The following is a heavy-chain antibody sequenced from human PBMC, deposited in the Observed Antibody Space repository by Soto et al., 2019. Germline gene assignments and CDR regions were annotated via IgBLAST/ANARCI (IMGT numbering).Heavy chain of an antibody. D-gene: IGHD1-26*01. J-gene: IGHJ4*02. Sequence: QVQLVESGGGVVQPGRSLRLSCAASGFTFSSYGMHWVRQAPGKGLEWVAVISYDGSNKYYADSVKGRFTISRDNSKNPLYLQMNSLIAEDTAVYYCAKGPHLQWELPLGGWGQGTLVTVSS. CDR3: AKGPHLQWELPLGG. CDR2: ISYDGSNK. CDR1: GFTFSSYG. V-gene: IGHV3-30*18.